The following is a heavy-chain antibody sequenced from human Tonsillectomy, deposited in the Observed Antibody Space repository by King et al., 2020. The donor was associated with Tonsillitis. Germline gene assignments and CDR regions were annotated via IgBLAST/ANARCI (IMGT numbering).Heavy chain of an antibody. V-gene: IGHV1-69*12. J-gene: IGHJ4*02. D-gene: IGHD6-19*01. CDR1: GGTSRSFA. CDR3: AREDVAGGDY. CDR2: ILPLFGTS. Sequence: QLVQSGAEVKKPGSSVKVSCKSSGGTSRSFAISWVRQAPGQGLEWMGVILPLFGTSNYAQKFQGRVTITADESTSTAYMELRSLRSEDTAVYFCAREDVAGGDYWGQGTLVTVSS.